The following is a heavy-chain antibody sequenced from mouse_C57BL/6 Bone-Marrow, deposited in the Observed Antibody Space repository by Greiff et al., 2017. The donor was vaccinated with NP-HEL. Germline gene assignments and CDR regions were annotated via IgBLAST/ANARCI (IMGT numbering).Heavy chain of an antibody. D-gene: IGHD2-3*01. V-gene: IGHV2-6-1*01. CDR3: ARHDDGYYYYAMDY. CDR2: IWSDGST. Sequence: VKLVESGPGLVAPSQSLSITCTVSGFSLTSYGVHWVRQPPGKGLEWLVVIWSDGSTTYNSALKSRLSISKDNSKSQVFLKMNSLQTDDTAMYYCARHDDGYYYYAMDYWGQGTSVTVSS. J-gene: IGHJ4*01. CDR1: GFSLTSYG.